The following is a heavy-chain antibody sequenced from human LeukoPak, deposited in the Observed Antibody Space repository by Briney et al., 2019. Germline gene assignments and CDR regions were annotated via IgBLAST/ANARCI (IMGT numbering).Heavy chain of an antibody. V-gene: IGHV1-24*01. J-gene: IGHJ4*02. Sequence: ASVKVSYKVSGYTLTELSMRWVRQAPGKGLEWLGGFDPEDGETIYAQKFQGRVTMTEDTSTDTAYMELSSLRFEDTAVYYCAAVLQAATGAKFDYWGQGTLVTVSS. CDR2: FDPEDGET. CDR3: AAVLQAATGAKFDY. D-gene: IGHD6-13*01. CDR1: GYTLTELS.